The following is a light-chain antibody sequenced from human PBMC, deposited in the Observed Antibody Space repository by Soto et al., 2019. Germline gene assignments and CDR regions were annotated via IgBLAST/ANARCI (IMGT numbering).Light chain of an antibody. J-gene: IGKJ2*01. CDR1: QSINGW. V-gene: IGKV1-5*01. CDR3: QHYNPYSAI. CDR2: DAS. Sequence: DIQMYQSPSTLSASVGDRVTVTCRASQSINGWLAWYQQKPGKAPKLLIYDASSLQSGVPSRFTGSGFGTEFTLTISSLQPDDFATYYCQHYNPYSAIFG.